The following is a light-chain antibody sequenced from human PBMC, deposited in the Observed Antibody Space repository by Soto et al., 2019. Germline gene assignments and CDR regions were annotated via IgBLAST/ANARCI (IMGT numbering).Light chain of an antibody. J-gene: IGKJ5*01. V-gene: IGKV3-20*01. CDR1: QSVTSTS. CDR2: GAS. Sequence: EIGLTQSPRTLSLSPGERATLSCRASQSVTSTSLAWYQQKPGQAPRLHMYGASSRATGTPDRISGGGSGTDFTLTISRLEPEDFAVYYCQHYVTSSITFGQGTRLEIK. CDR3: QHYVTSSIT.